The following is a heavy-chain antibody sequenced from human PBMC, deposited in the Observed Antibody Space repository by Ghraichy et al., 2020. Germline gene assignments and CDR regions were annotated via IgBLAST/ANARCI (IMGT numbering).Heavy chain of an antibody. Sequence: GGSLRLSCAASGFSFSDYGMHWVRQAPGKGLEWVSFVRYDGNNKWYANSVTGRFAISRDNSRNMVYLQMNSLRAEDTAVYYCVKRDGRYSGTYLADWWGQGTLVTVSS. D-gene: IGHD1-26*01. V-gene: IGHV3-30*02. CDR1: GFSFSDYG. CDR3: VKRDGRYSGTYLADW. CDR2: VRYDGNNK. J-gene: IGHJ4*02.